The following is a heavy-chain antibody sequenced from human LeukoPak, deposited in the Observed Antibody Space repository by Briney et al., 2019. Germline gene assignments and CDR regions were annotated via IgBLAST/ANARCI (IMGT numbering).Heavy chain of an antibody. D-gene: IGHD1-1*01. CDR3: ARDKDAPKLVYYGMDV. Sequence: GSLRLSCAASGFTFSSYAMHWVRQAPGKGLEWVAIISYDGSNKYYADSVKGRFTISRDTSKNTLYLQMNSLRAEDTAVYYCARDKDAPKLVYYGMDVWGQGTTVTVSS. CDR2: ISYDGSNK. J-gene: IGHJ6*02. CDR1: GFTFSSYA. V-gene: IGHV3-30-3*01.